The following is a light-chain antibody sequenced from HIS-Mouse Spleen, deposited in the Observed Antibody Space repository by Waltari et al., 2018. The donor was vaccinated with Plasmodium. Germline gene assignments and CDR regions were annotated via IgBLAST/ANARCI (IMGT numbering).Light chain of an antibody. CDR3: QAWDSSTHVV. CDR2: QDS. J-gene: IGLJ2*01. V-gene: IGLV3-1*01. CDR1: TLGDKY. Sequence: SYELTQPPSVSVSPGPTASITCSGDTLGDKYACWYQQKPGQSPVLVIYQDSKRPSGIPERFSGSNSGNTATLTISGTQAMDEADYYCQAWDSSTHVVFGGGTKLTVL.